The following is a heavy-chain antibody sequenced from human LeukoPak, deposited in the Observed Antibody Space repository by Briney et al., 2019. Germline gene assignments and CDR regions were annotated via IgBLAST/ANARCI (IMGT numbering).Heavy chain of an antibody. J-gene: IGHJ4*02. CDR2: IYYNGIT. D-gene: IGHD5-12*01. CDR1: GGSISSYY. V-gene: IGHV4-59*08. Sequence: SEALSLTCAVSGGSISSYYWIWIRQPPGKGLEWIGYIYYNGITNYNPSLKSRVTISVATSKNQFSLKLSSVTAADTAVYYCARHLYSGYERVFDYWGQGTLVTVSS. CDR3: ARHLYSGYERVFDY.